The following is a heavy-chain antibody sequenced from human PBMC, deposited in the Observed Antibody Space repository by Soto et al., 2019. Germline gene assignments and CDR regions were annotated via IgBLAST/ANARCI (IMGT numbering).Heavy chain of an antibody. D-gene: IGHD1-1*01. CDR3: EKVFSPERWNYFDD. Sequence: PGGSLRLSCAASGFTFSNYAMNWVRQAPGKGLEWVSAISNSFSDGNTHYADSVNDRFTISRDKDKNTVFLEMNSLRAEDTYVYYCEKVFSPERWNYFDDWGQGTMVTVSS. CDR1: GFTFSNYA. J-gene: IGHJ4*02. CDR2: ISNSFSDGNT. V-gene: IGHV3-23*01.